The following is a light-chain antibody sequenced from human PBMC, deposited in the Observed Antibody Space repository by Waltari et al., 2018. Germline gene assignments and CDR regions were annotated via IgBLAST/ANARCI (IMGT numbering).Light chain of an antibody. J-gene: IGLJ2*01. V-gene: IGLV1-51*01. CDR1: IGNNY. CDR2: DNN. CDR3: GSWINSLSTVV. Sequence: QSVLTQPPSVSAAPGQMVSISCSGDIGNNYVSWYQQVPGTAPKLVIHDNNKRPSGTTDRFSASKSATSATLVITGLQTGDEADYFCGSWINSLSTVVFGGRTKLTVL.